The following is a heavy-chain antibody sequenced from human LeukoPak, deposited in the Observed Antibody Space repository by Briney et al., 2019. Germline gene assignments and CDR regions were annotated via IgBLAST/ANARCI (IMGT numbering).Heavy chain of an antibody. CDR1: GYTFTGYY. V-gene: IGHV1-2*02. CDR3: ARADTIFGTTPFDF. CDR2: INPNSGGT. D-gene: IGHD3-3*01. Sequence: GASVKVSCKASGYTFTGYYMHWVRQAPGQGLEWMGWINPNSGGTNYAQKFQGRVTMTRDTSISTIYMELSRLRSDDTALYYCARADTIFGTTPFDFWGQGTLVTVSS. J-gene: IGHJ4*02.